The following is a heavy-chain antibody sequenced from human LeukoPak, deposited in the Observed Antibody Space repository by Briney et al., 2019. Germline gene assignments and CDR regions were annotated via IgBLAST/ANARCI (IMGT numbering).Heavy chain of an antibody. CDR1: GFTFSSYW. V-gene: IGHV3-74*01. CDR3: ARDGAAYDFWSGYYVTEYNWFDP. D-gene: IGHD3-3*01. J-gene: IGHJ5*02. CDR2: INSDGSST. Sequence: GGSLRLSCAASGFTFSSYWMHWVRQAPGKGLVWVSRINSDGSSTSYADSAKGRFTISRDNAKNTLYLQMNSLRAEDTAVYYRARDGAAYDFWSGYYVTEYNWFDPWGQGTLVTVSS.